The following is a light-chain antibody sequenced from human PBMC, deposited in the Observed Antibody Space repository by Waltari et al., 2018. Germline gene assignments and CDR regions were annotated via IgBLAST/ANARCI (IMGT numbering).Light chain of an antibody. CDR1: SGDVGGYNY. J-gene: IGLJ3*02. Sequence: QSALTQPASVSGSPGQSITISCAGSSGDVGGYNYVSWYQQYPGNAPKLMIYDVNKRPSGVSYRSSGSKSGNTASLTISGLQGEDEADYYCISYTASGAWLFGGGTKLTVL. CDR3: ISYTASGAWL. V-gene: IGLV2-14*01. CDR2: DVN.